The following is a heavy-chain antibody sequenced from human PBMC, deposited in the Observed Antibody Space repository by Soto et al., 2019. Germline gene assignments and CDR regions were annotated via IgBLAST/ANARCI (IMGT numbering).Heavy chain of an antibody. V-gene: IGHV3-7*01. CDR2: IRQGGNEK. CDR3: VGALTYEVPYYYYGMDV. CDR1: GFMFSTYL. Sequence: GGSLSLSSTASGFMFSTYLMSWVRQARWKWLEWVSNIRQGGNEKFYVDSVKGRFTISRDNAKKSLYLQMNSLRAEDTAVYYCVGALTYEVPYYYYGMDVWGQGTTVTVSS. J-gene: IGHJ6*02. D-gene: IGHD3-16*01.